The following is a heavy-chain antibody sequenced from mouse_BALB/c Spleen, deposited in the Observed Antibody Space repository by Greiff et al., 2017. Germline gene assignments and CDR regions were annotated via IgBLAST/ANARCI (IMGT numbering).Heavy chain of an antibody. CDR1: GFTFSNYW. V-gene: IGHV6-6*02. J-gene: IGHJ1*01. Sequence: EVQRVESGGGLVQPGGSMKLSCVASGFTFSNYWMNWVRQSPEKGLEWVAEIRLKSNNYATHYAESVKGRFTISRDDSKSSVYLQMNNLRAEDTGIYYCTRLEGLRRYFDVWGAGTTVTVSS. CDR3: TRLEGLRRYFDV. D-gene: IGHD2-2*01. CDR2: IRLKSNNYAT.